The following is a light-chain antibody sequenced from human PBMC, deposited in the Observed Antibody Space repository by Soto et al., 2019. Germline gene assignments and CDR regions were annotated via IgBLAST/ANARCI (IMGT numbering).Light chain of an antibody. J-gene: IGKJ4*01. CDR3: QQYGRSPLT. V-gene: IGKV3-20*01. Sequence: EIGLTQAPDTLSLSPGERATLSCRASQSVRSKYLAWYQQKPGQAPRFLIYDASSRATGIPDRFSGSGSGTDFTLTISRLEPEDFAVYYCQQYGRSPLTFGGGTKVEIK. CDR1: QSVRSKY. CDR2: DAS.